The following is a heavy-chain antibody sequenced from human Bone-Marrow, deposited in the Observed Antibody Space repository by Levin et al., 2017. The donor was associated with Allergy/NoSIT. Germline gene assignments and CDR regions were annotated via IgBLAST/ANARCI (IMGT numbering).Heavy chain of an antibody. CDR2: IYSGGST. CDR3: ARKTDTFMVTGDF. D-gene: IGHD5-18*01. CDR1: GFIVSNNQ. Sequence: GGSLRLSCAASGFIVSNNQMTWVRQAPGKGPEWVSIIYSGGSTYYADSVKGRFTISRDSSKNTLYLQMNSLRAEDTAVYYCARKTDTFMVTGDFWGQGTLVPVSS. V-gene: IGHV3-66*01. J-gene: IGHJ4*02.